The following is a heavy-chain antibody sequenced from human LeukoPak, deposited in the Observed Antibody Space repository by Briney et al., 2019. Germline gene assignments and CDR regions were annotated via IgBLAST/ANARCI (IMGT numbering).Heavy chain of an antibody. V-gene: IGHV3-53*01. CDR3: AKDGYYDFWSGYYSLAVLYYYYYMDV. CDR1: GFIVSTNY. Sequence: PGGSLRLSCAASGFIVSTNYMSWVRQAPGKGLEWVSVIYSGGRTDYADSVKGRFTISRDNSKNTLYLQMNSLRAEDTAVYYCAKDGYYDFWSGYYSLAVLYYYYYMDVWGKGTTVTVSS. D-gene: IGHD3-3*01. J-gene: IGHJ6*03. CDR2: IYSGGRT.